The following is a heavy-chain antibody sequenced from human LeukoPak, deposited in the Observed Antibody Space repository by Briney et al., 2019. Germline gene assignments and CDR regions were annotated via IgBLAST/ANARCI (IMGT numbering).Heavy chain of an antibody. J-gene: IGHJ6*03. V-gene: IGHV4-59*01. Sequence: SETLSLTCSVSDDSITMYYWTWIRQPPGKGLEWIGYVDHTGSTNFNPSLNGRVSISRDTSKNLFSLGLRSVTAADTAVYFCARGRVSSSTWYSTYYYYSYMDVWGKGTTVTVSS. CDR1: DDSITMYY. CDR2: VDHTGST. CDR3: ARGRVSSSTWYSTYYYYSYMDV. D-gene: IGHD4-11*01.